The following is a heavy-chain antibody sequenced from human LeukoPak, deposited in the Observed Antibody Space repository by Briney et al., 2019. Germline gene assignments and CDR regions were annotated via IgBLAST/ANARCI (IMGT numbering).Heavy chain of an antibody. CDR1: GYTFTSYG. D-gene: IGHD6-6*01. J-gene: IGHJ4*02. CDR2: ISAYNGNT. V-gene: IGHV1-18*01. CDR3: AISSIAARLDY. Sequence: ASVKVSCKASGYTFTSYGIGWVRQAPGQGLEWMGWISAYNGNTNYAQKLQGRVTMTTDTSTSTAYMELRSLRSDDTAVYYCAISSIAARLDYWGQGTLVTVSS.